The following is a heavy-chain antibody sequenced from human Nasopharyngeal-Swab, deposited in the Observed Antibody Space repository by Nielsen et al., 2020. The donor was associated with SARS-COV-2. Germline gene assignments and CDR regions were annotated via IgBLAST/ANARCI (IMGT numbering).Heavy chain of an antibody. D-gene: IGHD3-3*01. CDR1: GFTFSRYG. CDR2: ISYDGSNK. J-gene: IGHJ6*02. CDR3: AKAVYDFWSGYYTSNYYYYGMDV. V-gene: IGHV3-30*18. Sequence: GGSLRLSCAASGFTFSRYGMHRVRQAPGKGLEWVAVISYDGSNKYYADSVKGRFTISRDNSKNTLYLQMNSLRAEDTAVYYCAKAVYDFWSGYYTSNYYYYGMDVWGQGTTVTVSS.